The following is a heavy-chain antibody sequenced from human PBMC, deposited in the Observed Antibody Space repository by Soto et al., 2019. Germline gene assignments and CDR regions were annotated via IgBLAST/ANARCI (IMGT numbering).Heavy chain of an antibody. Sequence: GGSLRLSCAASGFTFSSYGMHWVRQAPGKGLEWVAVIWYDGSNKYYADSVKGRFTISRDNSKNTLYLQMNSLRAEDTAVYYCVRVEGRHYYYGLDVWGQGSTVPVSS. CDR3: VRVEGRHYYYGLDV. CDR1: GFTFSSYG. V-gene: IGHV3-33*01. CDR2: IWYDGSNK. D-gene: IGHD3-10*01. J-gene: IGHJ6*02.